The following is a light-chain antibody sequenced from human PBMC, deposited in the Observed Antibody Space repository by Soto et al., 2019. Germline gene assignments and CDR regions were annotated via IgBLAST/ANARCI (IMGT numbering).Light chain of an antibody. J-gene: IGKJ2*01. CDR2: DAS. V-gene: IGKV1-33*01. CDR3: QQDDNLPPST. CDR1: QDISNY. Sequence: DIQMTQSPSSLSASVGDRVTITCQASQDISNYLNWYQQKPGKAPKLLLYDASNLETGVPSRFSGSGSGTDFSFTISSLQPEDIANYSGQQDDNLPPSTVGQGTKVVIK.